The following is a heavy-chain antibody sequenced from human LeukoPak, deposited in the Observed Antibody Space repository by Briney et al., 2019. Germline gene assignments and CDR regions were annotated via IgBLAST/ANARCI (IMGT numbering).Heavy chain of an antibody. CDR3: AKDLSSSGWLQGWFDP. CDR2: ISGSGGST. Sequence: GGSLRLSCAASGFTFSSYAMSWVRQAPGKGLEWASAISGSGGSTYYADSVEGRFTISRDNSKNTLYLQMNSLRAEDTGVYYCAKDLSSSGWLQGWFDPWGQGTLVTVSS. CDR1: GFTFSSYA. V-gene: IGHV3-23*01. D-gene: IGHD6-19*01. J-gene: IGHJ5*02.